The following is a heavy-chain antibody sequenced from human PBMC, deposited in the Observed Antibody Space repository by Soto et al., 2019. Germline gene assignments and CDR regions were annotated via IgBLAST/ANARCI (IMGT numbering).Heavy chain of an antibody. V-gene: IGHV3-30-3*01. CDR3: ARPVEPFYYYGMDV. J-gene: IGHJ6*02. CDR1: GFTFSTYA. CDR2: ISYDGSNK. Sequence: QVQLVESGGGVVQPGTSLRLSCAASGFTFSTYAMEWVRQAPGKGLEWVALISYDGSNKYYPESVMGRYTISRDNSKNALYLQMNSLRDEDTAVYYCARPVEPFYYYGMDVWGQGTTVTVAS.